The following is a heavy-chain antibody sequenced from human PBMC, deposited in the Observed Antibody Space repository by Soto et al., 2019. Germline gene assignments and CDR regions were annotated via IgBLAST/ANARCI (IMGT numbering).Heavy chain of an antibody. Sequence: LPWSVACGKSRNVGYYRILNRQTPGKGLEWIGYIYYSGSTYYNPSLKSRVTISVDTSKNQFSLKLSSVTAADTAVYYCARDHYVYDILTGYGYYYGMDVWGQGTTVTDSS. CDR1: CGKSRNVGYY. CDR3: ARDHYVYDILTGYGYYYGMDV. CDR2: IYYSGST. V-gene: IGHV4-30-4*08. J-gene: IGHJ6*02. D-gene: IGHD3-9*01.